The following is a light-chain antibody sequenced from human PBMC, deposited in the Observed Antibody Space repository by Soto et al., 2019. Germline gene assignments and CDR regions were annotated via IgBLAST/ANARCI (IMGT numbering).Light chain of an antibody. CDR3: QQRNVWPPIT. V-gene: IGKV3D-20*02. CDR2: GAS. Sequence: EIVLTQSPGTLSLSPGEGATLSCRAIQSVSSNYLAWYQRKPGQAPRLLIYGASHRTTGIPDRFGGSGSGTDFTLTINSLEPEDFAVYYCQQRNVWPPITFGQGTRLEIK. CDR1: QSVSSNY. J-gene: IGKJ5*01.